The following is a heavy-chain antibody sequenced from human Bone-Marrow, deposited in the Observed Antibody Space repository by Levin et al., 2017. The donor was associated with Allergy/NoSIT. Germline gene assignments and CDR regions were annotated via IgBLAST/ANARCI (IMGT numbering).Heavy chain of an antibody. CDR1: GFNFEVYG. Sequence: QSGGSLRLSCAASGFNFEVYGIHWVRQAPGKGLEWVSIISYDGSEKYFADSVKGRFTISRDNAKNTVSLQMNSLRNEDTALYYFVRNSARTLGWSRDVWGQGTMVTVSS. CDR3: VRNSARTLGWSRDV. V-gene: IGHV3-30*03. D-gene: IGHD3-10*01. J-gene: IGHJ6*02. CDR2: ISYDGSEK.